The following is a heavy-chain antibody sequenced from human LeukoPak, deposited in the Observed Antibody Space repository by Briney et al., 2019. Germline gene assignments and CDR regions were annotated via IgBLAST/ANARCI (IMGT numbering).Heavy chain of an antibody. D-gene: IGHD2-15*01. CDR2: INPDSGDK. CDR1: GYTFTYYY. J-gene: IGHJ5*02. V-gene: IGHV1-2*02. Sequence: ASVKVSCKASGYTFTYYYIHWMRQAPGQGLEWMGWINPDSGDKSYAQKFQGRVTMTRDTSISTVYVELSRLRSDDTAVYYCARSDSYTWFDPWGQGTLVTVSS. CDR3: ARSDSYTWFDP.